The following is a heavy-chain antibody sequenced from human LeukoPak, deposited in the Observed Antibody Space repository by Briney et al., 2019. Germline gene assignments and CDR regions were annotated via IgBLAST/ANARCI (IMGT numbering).Heavy chain of an antibody. J-gene: IGHJ4*02. CDR3: ARQADDSSSSLVYFDY. D-gene: IGHD6-6*01. V-gene: IGHV4-61*08. Sequence: SETLSLTCTVAGGSISSGAYWWTWIRQDPVKGLEWIGYIYYSGSTKYNPSLKSRVTISADTSKNQFSLKLSSVTAADTAVYYCARQADDSSSSLVYFDYWGQGTLVTVSS. CDR2: IYYSGST. CDR1: GGSISSGAYW.